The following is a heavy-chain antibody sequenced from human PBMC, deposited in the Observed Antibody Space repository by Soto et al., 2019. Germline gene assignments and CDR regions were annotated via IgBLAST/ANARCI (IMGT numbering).Heavy chain of an antibody. CDR1: GYTFTGYY. Sequence: ASVKVSCKASGYTFTGYYMHWVRQAPGQGLEWMGWINPNSGGTNYAQKFQGWVTMTRDTSISTAYMELSRLRSDDTAVYYCARSNPYYYYYGMDVWGQGTTVTVSS. J-gene: IGHJ6*02. V-gene: IGHV1-2*04. CDR2: INPNSGGT. D-gene: IGHD2-8*01. CDR3: ARSNPYYYYYGMDV.